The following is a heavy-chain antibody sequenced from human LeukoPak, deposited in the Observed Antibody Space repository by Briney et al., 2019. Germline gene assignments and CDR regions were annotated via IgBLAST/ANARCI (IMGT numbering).Heavy chain of an antibody. CDR3: AREDNWNDGAFDI. CDR2: INPNSGGT. J-gene: IGHJ3*02. Sequence: ASVTVSFKASGYTFTVYYMHWVRQAPGQGLEWMGWINPNSGGTNYSQKFQGRVTMTRDTAISTAYMELSRLRSDDTAVDYCAREDNWNDGAFDIWGQGTMVTVSS. V-gene: IGHV1-2*02. D-gene: IGHD1-1*01. CDR1: GYTFTVYY.